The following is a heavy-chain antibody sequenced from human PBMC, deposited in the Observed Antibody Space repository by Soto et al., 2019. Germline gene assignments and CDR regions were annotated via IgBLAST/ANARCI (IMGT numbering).Heavy chain of an antibody. J-gene: IGHJ4*02. CDR3: ARGGTRSSWGY. CDR1: GYTFTSYG. Sequence: QVRLVQSGAEVRKPGATVKVSCKASGYTFTSYGISWVRQAPGQGLEWMGWISAFNGKTNYAQNVQDRVTMNTDTSTTTAYMEVRSLRSDDTAVYYCARGGTRSSWGYWGQGTLVTVSS. D-gene: IGHD6-6*01. V-gene: IGHV1-18*01. CDR2: ISAFNGKT.